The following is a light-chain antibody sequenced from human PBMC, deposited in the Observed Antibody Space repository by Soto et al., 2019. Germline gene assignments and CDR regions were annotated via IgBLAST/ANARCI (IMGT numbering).Light chain of an antibody. CDR3: SSYTSTNLVI. CDR2: DVS. V-gene: IGLV2-14*01. CDR1: SGDIGDYKY. J-gene: IGLJ2*01. Sequence: QSALTQPASVSGSPGQSITISCTGSSGDIGDYKYVSWYKQHPGKAPKLMIYDVSNRPSGVSNRFSGSKSGNTASLTISGLQAEDEADYYCSSYTSTNLVIFGGGAKLTVL.